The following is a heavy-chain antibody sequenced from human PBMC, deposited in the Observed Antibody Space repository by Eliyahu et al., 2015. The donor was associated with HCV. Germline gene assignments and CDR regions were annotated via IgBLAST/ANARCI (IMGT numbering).Heavy chain of an antibody. V-gene: IGHV3-53*01. CDR2: LYTGGRA. CDR1: GFTISNYY. Sequence: VQLVESGGGLIQPGGSVRLSCEASGFTISNYYMTWVRQAPGKGLEWISVLYTGGRADYAESVKGRFTVTRDDSKNTMDLQMDSLRSEDTAVYFCARERRSYRGSLIVLFDHWGRGTLVAVSS. J-gene: IGHJ4*02. CDR3: ARERRSYRGSLIVLFDH. D-gene: IGHD2-15*01.